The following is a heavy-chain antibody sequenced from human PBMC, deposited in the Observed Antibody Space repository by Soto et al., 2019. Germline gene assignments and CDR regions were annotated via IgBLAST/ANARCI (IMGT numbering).Heavy chain of an antibody. CDR3: ARAEHYYAKGGWFDP. Sequence: QVQLQESGPGLVKPSQTLSLTCTVSGGSMNSGNYYWSWVRQQPGKGLEWIGYMFSSGSTYYSPSLMSRVTISGDTSKNQFSLKLTSVTAADTAVYYCARAEHYYAKGGWFDPWGQGTLVTVSS. V-gene: IGHV4-31*03. CDR1: GGSMNSGNYY. J-gene: IGHJ5*02. D-gene: IGHD3-10*01. CDR2: MFSSGST.